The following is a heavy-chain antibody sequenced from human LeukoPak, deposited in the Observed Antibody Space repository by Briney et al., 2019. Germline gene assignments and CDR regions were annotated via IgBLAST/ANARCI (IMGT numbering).Heavy chain of an antibody. V-gene: IGHV3-53*01. D-gene: IGHD2-15*01. CDR2: IYSGGST. J-gene: IGHJ6*02. CDR1: GFTVSSNY. Sequence: GGSLRLSCAASGFTVSSNYMSWVRQAPGKGLEWVSVIYSGGSTYYADSVKGRFTTSRDNSKNTLYLQMNSLRAEDTAVYYCARDSARNYYYGMDVWGQGTTVTVSS. CDR3: ARDSARNYYYGMDV.